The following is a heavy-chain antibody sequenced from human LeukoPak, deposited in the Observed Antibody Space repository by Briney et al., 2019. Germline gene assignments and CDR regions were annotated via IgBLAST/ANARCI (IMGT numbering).Heavy chain of an antibody. J-gene: IGHJ3*02. Sequence: SQTLSLACAISGDSVSSNSAAWNWIRQSPSRGLEWLGRTYYRSKWYNDYAVSVKGRITINPDTSNDQFSLQLNSVTPEDTAVYYCARGLWASDSFDIWGQGTMVTVSS. D-gene: IGHD7-27*01. V-gene: IGHV6-1*01. CDR3: ARGLWASDSFDI. CDR1: GDSVSSNSAA. CDR2: TYYRSKWYN.